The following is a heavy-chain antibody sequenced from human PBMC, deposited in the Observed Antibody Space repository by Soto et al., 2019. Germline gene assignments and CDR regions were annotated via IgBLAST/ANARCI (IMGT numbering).Heavy chain of an antibody. V-gene: IGHV1-46*01. CDR1: GYTFTSYG. Sequence: ASVKVSCKASGYTFTSYGISWVRQAPGQGLEWMGIINPSGGSTSYAQKFQGRVTMTRDTSTSTVYMELSSLRSEDTAVYYCARSKYDYVWGSYRHSHMAPPNFDYWGQGTLVTVSS. CDR3: ARSKYDYVWGSYRHSHMAPPNFDY. J-gene: IGHJ4*02. D-gene: IGHD3-16*02. CDR2: INPSGGST.